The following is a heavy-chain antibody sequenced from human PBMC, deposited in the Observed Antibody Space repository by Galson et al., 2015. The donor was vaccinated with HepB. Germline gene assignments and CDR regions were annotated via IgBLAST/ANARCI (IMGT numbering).Heavy chain of an antibody. CDR1: GFSFNKFW. CDR2: IKEDGSET. Sequence: SLRLSCAASGFSFNKFWMNWVRQAPGKGPEWVASIKEDGSETYYVDSVKGRFTISRDNAKNSLYLQMDSLRAEDTAVYLCASLNRIRNREDFHDNSWGLGTLVTVSS. J-gene: IGHJ4*02. V-gene: IGHV3-7*01. D-gene: IGHD1-20*01. CDR3: ASLNRIRNREDFHDNS.